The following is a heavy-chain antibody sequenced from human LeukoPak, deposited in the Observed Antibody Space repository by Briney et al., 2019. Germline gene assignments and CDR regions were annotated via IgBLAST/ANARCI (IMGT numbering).Heavy chain of an antibody. J-gene: IGHJ4*02. V-gene: IGHV4-59*12. CDR2: IYYSGST. D-gene: IGHD5-18*01. Sequence: SETLSLTCTVSGGSISSYYWSWIRQPPGKGLEWIGYIYYSGSTNYNPSLKSRVTISVDTSKNQFSLKLSSVTAADTAVYYCARDGYSFGHDFDYWGQGTLVTVSS. CDR1: GGSISSYY. CDR3: ARDGYSFGHDFDY.